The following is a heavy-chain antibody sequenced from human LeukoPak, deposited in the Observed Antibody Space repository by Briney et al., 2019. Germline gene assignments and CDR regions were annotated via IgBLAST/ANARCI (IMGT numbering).Heavy chain of an antibody. J-gene: IGHJ4*02. Sequence: GGSLRLSCAASGFTFSSYAMSWVRQAPGKGLEWVSAISGSGGSTYYADSVKGRFTISRDNSKDTLYLQMNSLRAEDTAVYYCVKDHINGITMIVVAAGGDYWGQGTLVTVSS. CDR2: ISGSGGST. V-gene: IGHV3-23*01. CDR3: VKDHINGITMIVVAAGGDY. D-gene: IGHD3-22*01. CDR1: GFTFSSYA.